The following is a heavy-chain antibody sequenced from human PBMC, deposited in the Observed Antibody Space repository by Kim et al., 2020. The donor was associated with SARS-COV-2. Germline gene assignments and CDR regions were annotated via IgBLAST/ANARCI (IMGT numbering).Heavy chain of an antibody. J-gene: IGHJ1*01. D-gene: IGHD6-13*01. CDR3: AKDYIAAAGTGYFQH. Sequence: GGSLRLSCAASGFTFDDYAMHWVRQAPGKGLEWVSGISWNSGSIGYADSVKGRFTISRDNAKNSLYLQMNSLIAEDTALYYCAKDYIAAAGTGYFQHWGQGTLVTVSS. CDR2: ISWNSGSI. V-gene: IGHV3-9*01. CDR1: GFTFDDYA.